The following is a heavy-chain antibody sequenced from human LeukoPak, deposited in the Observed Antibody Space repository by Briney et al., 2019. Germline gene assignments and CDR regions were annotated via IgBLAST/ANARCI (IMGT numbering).Heavy chain of an antibody. Sequence: GGSLRLSCAVSGFTFSSYGMSWVRQAPGKGLEWVSAISDSGSDTYYADSVKGRFTISKDNTKNTLYLRMNSLRADDTAVYYCAKRVPYSSSSVYFDYWGQGTLVTVSS. CDR3: AKRVPYSSSSVYFDY. J-gene: IGHJ4*02. CDR2: ISDSGSDT. CDR1: GFTFSSYG. D-gene: IGHD6-6*01. V-gene: IGHV3-23*01.